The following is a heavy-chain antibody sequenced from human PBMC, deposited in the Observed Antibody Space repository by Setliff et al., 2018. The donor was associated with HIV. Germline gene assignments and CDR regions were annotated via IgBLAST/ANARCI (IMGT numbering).Heavy chain of an antibody. CDR1: GFTFSDYY. CDR3: ARVSPWFDP. CDR2: ISTSSTTI. J-gene: IGHJ5*02. Sequence: PGGSLRLSCAASGFTFSDYYMSWIRQAPGKGLEWVSYISTSSTTIYYADSVKGRFTISRDDAKNSLYLQMNSLRAEDTAVYYCARVSPWFDPWGQGTLVTVSS. V-gene: IGHV3-11*01.